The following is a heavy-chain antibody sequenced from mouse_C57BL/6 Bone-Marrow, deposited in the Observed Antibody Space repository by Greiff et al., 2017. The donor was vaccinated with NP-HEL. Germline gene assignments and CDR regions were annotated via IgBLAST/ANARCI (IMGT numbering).Heavy chain of an antibody. CDR2: IYPGSGST. CDR1: GYTFTSYW. J-gene: IGHJ4*01. Sequence: QVQLQQPGAELVKPGASVKMSCKASGYTFTSYWITWVKQRPGQGLEWIGDIYPGSGSTNYNEKFKSKATLTVDTSSSTAYMQLSSLTSEDSAVYYCARFHYDGSSSYAMDYWGQGTSVTVSS. D-gene: IGHD1-1*01. CDR3: ARFHYDGSSSYAMDY. V-gene: IGHV1-55*01.